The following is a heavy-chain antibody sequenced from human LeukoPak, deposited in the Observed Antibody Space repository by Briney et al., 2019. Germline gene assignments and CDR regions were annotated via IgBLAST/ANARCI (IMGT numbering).Heavy chain of an antibody. Sequence: SQNLSLTCTVSGGSISSGSYYWSWIRQPAGKGLEWIGRIYTSGSTNYNPSLKSRVTISVDTSKNQFSLKLSSVTAADTAVYYCARGRPYCGGDCGKTASDAFDIWGQGTMVTVSS. J-gene: IGHJ3*02. V-gene: IGHV4-61*02. CDR3: ARGRPYCGGDCGKTASDAFDI. CDR1: GGSISSGSYY. D-gene: IGHD2-21*02. CDR2: IYTSGST.